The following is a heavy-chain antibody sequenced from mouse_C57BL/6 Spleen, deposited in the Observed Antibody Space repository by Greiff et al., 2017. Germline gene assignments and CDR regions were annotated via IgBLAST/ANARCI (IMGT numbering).Heavy chain of an antibody. J-gene: IGHJ3*01. CDR3: TGGGESDYGNAYGEFAY. CDR1: GFTFSSYG. D-gene: IGHD2-1*01. CDR2: ISSGGDYT. V-gene: IGHV5-9-1*02. Sequence: EVQLVESGEGLVKPGGSLKLSCAASGFTFSSYGMSWVRQTPEKRLEWVAYISSGGDYTYYEDTVKGRFTISRDNARNTLYLQMSSLKSEDTAKYYGTGGGESDYGNAYGEFAYWGQGTLVTVSA.